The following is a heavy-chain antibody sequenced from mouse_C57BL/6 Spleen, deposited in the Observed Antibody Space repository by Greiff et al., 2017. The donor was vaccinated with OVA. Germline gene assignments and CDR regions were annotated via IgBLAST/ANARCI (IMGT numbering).Heavy chain of an antibody. CDR1: GFTFSSYA. V-gene: IGHV5-9-1*02. CDR3: TRDLGNLYYFDY. CDR2: ISSGGDYI. Sequence: VKLMESGEGLVKPGGSLKLSCAASGFTFSSYAMSWVRQTPEKRLEWVAYISSGGDYIYYADTVKGRFTISRDNARNTLYLQMSSLKSEDTAMYYCTRDLGNLYYFDYWGQGTTRTVSS. D-gene: IGHD2-1*01. J-gene: IGHJ2*01.